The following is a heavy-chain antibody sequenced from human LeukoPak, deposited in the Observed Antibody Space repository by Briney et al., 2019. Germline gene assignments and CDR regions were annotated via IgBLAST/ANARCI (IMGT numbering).Heavy chain of an antibody. Sequence: SVKVSCKASGGTFSSYTISWVRQAPGQGLEWMGRIIPILGIANYAQKFQGRVTITADKSTSTAYMEQSSLRSEDTVVYYCASLGYSGSPTPLDYWGQGTLVTVSS. J-gene: IGHJ4*02. V-gene: IGHV1-69*02. CDR1: GGTFSSYT. D-gene: IGHD1-26*01. CDR3: ASLGYSGSPTPLDY. CDR2: IIPILGIA.